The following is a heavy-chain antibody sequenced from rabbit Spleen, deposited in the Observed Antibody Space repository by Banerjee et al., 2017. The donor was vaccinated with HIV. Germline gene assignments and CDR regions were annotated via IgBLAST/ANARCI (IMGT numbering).Heavy chain of an antibody. V-gene: IGHV1S45*01. CDR3: ARNYVNAFDP. CDR2: INAITGKA. Sequence: QEQLVESGGGLVKPGASLTLTCTASGFSFNSNYDMCWVRQAPGKGLQWIACINAITGKAVYASWAKGRFTFSKTSSTTVTLQMTSLTAADTATYFCARNYVNAFDPWGQGTLVTVS. J-gene: IGHJ2*01. CDR1: GFSFNSNYD. D-gene: IGHD1-1*01.